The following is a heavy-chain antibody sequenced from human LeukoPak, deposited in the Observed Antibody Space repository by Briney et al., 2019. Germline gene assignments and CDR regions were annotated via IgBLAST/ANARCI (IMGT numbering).Heavy chain of an antibody. CDR1: GFTFTSYG. Sequence: ASVKVSCKGSGFTFTSYGISWVRQAPGQGLEWMAWICAYNGNTNYAQKLQGRVTMTTDTSTSTAYMELRSLRSDDTAVYYCARAVRRWLQLDRFWYFDLWGLGTLVTVSS. CDR2: ICAYNGNT. D-gene: IGHD5-24*01. CDR3: ARAVRRWLQLDRFWYFDL. V-gene: IGHV1-18*01. J-gene: IGHJ2*01.